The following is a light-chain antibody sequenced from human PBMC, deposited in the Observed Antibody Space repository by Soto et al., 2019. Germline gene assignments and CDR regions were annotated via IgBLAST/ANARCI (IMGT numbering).Light chain of an antibody. CDR2: DAS. V-gene: IGKV1-5*01. CDR3: QQYNHYWT. Sequence: DIQMTEFPSTLSASVGDRVTITCRASQSISSWLAWYQQKPGKAPKVLIYDASSLESGVPSRFSGSGSGTEFSLTISSRQPDDFATYYCQQYNHYWTFGQGTKVDI. CDR1: QSISSW. J-gene: IGKJ1*01.